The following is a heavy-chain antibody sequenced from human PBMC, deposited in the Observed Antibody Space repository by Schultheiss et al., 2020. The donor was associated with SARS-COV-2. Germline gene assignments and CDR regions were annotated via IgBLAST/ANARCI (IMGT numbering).Heavy chain of an antibody. CDR1: GGSISSSSYY. CDR2: IYYSGST. J-gene: IGHJ6*02. CDR3: ARARYSSSWYRNYYYGMDV. D-gene: IGHD6-13*01. V-gene: IGHV4-31*03. Sequence: SCTVSGGSISSSSYYWSWIRQHPGKGLEWIGYIYYSGSTYYNPSLKSRVTISVDTSKNQFSLKLSSVTAADTAVYYCARARYSSSWYRNYYYGMDVWGQGTTVTVSS.